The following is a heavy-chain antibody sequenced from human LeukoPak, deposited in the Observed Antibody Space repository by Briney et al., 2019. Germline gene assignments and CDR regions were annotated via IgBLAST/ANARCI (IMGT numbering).Heavy chain of an antibody. V-gene: IGHV1-69*05. J-gene: IGHJ4*02. D-gene: IGHD6-13*01. CDR1: GGTFSSYA. Sequence: SVKVSCKASGGTFSSYAISWVRQAPGQGLEWMGRIIPIFGTANYAQKFQGRVTITTDESTSTAYMELSSLRSEDTAVYYCASAALAGGIAAAGTDYWGQGALVTVSS. CDR3: ASAALAGGIAAAGTDY. CDR2: IIPIFGTA.